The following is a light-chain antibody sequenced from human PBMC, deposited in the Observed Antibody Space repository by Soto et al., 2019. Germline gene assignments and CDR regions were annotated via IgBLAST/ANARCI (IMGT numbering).Light chain of an antibody. CDR2: GAS. CDR3: QQYHNWPRT. J-gene: IGKJ1*01. CDR1: QSVSSN. V-gene: IGKV3-15*01. Sequence: EIVMTQSPATLSVSPGERATLSCRASQSVSSNLDWYQQKPGQAPRLLIYGASTKATGIPARFSGSGSGTEFTLTISSLQSEDFAVYYCQQYHNWPRTFGQGTKVEIK.